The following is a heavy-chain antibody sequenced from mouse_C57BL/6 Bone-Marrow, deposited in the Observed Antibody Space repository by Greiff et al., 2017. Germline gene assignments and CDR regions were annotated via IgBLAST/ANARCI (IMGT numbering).Heavy chain of an antibody. CDR3: ARSPYYCGSSWFAY. V-gene: IGHV1-72*01. Sequence: QVQLQQPGAELVKPGASVKLSCKASGYTFTSYWMHWVKQRPGRGLEWIGRIDPNSGGSKYNEKFKSKATLSVDKPTSTVYMQRSSQSSEASAVYCWARSPYYCGSSWFAYWGQGTLVTVSA. D-gene: IGHD1-1*01. CDR1: GYTFTSYW. CDR2: IDPNSGGS. J-gene: IGHJ3*01.